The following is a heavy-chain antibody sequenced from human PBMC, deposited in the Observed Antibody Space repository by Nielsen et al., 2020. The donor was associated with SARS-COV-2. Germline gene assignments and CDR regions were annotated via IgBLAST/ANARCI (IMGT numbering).Heavy chain of an antibody. CDR2: INSDGSST. CDR1: GFTFSSYW. CDR3: AKMRETYSSSSLEY. V-gene: IGHV3-74*01. Sequence: GESLKISCAASGFTFSSYWMHWVRQAPGKGLVWVSRINSDGSSTSYADSVKGRFTISRDNAKNTLYLQMNSLRAEDTALYYCAKMRETYSSSSLEYWGQGTLVTVSS. J-gene: IGHJ4*02. D-gene: IGHD6-6*01.